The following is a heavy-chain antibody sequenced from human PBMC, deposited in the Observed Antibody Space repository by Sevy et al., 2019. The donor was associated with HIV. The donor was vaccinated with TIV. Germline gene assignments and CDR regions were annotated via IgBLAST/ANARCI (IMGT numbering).Heavy chain of an antibody. CDR2: IRYDGSNK. Sequence: GGSLRLSCAASGFTLSSYGMHWDRQAPGKGLEWVAVIRYDGSNKYYADSVKGRFTISRDNSKNTLYLQMNSLRAEDTAVYYCARDRLGITISAEWGGGMDVWGQGTTVTVSS. CDR1: GFTLSSYG. J-gene: IGHJ6*02. V-gene: IGHV3-33*01. CDR3: ARDRLGITISAEWGGGMDV. D-gene: IGHD3-3*01.